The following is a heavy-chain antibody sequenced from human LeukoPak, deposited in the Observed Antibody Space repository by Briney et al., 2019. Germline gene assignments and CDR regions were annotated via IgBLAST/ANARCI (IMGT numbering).Heavy chain of an antibody. V-gene: IGHV4-59*12. D-gene: IGHD2-2*02. CDR3: AREGGYCSSTSCYRYYYMDV. CDR1: GGSISSYY. CDR2: IYYSGST. Sequence: PSETLSLTCTVSGGSISSYYWSWIRQPPGKGLEWIGYIYYSGSTNYNPSLKSRVTMSVDTSKNQFSLKLSSVTAADTAVYYCAREGGYCSSTSCYRYYYMDVWGKGTTVTVSS. J-gene: IGHJ6*03.